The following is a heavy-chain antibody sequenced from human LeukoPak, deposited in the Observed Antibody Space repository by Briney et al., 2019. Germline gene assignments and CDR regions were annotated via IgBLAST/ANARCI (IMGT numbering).Heavy chain of an antibody. V-gene: IGHV4-39*01. J-gene: IGHJ4*02. CDR2: IYYSGST. Sequence: PSETLSLTCTVSGGSISSSSYYWGWIRQPPGKGLEWIGSIYYSGSTYYNPSLKSRVTISVDTSKNQFSLKLSSVTAADTAVYYCARGAFSGSYYQYYFDYWGQGTLVTVSS. CDR3: ARGAFSGSYYQYYFDY. D-gene: IGHD3-10*01. CDR1: GGSISSSSYY.